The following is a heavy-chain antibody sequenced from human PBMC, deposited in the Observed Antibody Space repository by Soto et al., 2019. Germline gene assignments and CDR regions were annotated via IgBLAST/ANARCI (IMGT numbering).Heavy chain of an antibody. J-gene: IGHJ6*02. Sequence: VQLVQSGAEVKQPGSSVKVSCKASGGTFSSYAINWVRQAPGQGLEWMGGIIRIFGTPDYAQRFQGRVTITADESTSTAYMELSSLRSEDTAVYYWARQGSNEYYYYGMDVWGQGTTVTGSS. CDR3: ARQGSNEYYYYGMDV. D-gene: IGHD3-10*01. CDR2: IIRIFGTP. V-gene: IGHV1-69*12. CDR1: GGTFSSYA.